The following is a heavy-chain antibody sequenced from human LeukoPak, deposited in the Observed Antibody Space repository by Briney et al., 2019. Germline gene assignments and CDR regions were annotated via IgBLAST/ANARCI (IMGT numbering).Heavy chain of an antibody. V-gene: IGHV3-30*03. CDR3: ARGPRYCTNGVCYTAY. J-gene: IGHJ4*02. D-gene: IGHD2-8*01. Sequence: GGSLRLSCAASGFTFSSYGMHWVRQAPGKGLEWVAVISYDGSNKYYADSVKGRFTISRDNSKNTLYLQMNSLRAEDTAVYYCARGPRYCTNGVCYTAYWGQGTLVTVSS. CDR1: GFTFSSYG. CDR2: ISYDGSNK.